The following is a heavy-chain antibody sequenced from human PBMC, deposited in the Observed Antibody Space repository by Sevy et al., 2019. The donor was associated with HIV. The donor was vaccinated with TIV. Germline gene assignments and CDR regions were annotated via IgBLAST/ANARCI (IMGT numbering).Heavy chain of an antibody. CDR1: GFSFSYYG. V-gene: IGHV3-30*18. J-gene: IGHJ6*02. CDR2: ISHDGINE. Sequence: GGSLRLSCIGSGFSFSYYGIHWVRQSPGKGLDWVALISHDGINEYYADSVKGRFTISRDNSKNTVYLEMNSLRNEDTAIYFWANAYSGSYSHSCLYALDVWGQGTTVTVSS. CDR3: ANAYSGSYSHSCLYALDV. D-gene: IGHD1-26*01.